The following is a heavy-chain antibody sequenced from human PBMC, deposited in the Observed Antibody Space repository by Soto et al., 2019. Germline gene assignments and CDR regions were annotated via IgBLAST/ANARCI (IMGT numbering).Heavy chain of an antibody. D-gene: IGHD6-13*01. J-gene: IGHJ4*02. CDR3: AREGASSSWYGGFDY. Sequence: SVKVSCKASGGTFSSYAISWVRQAPGQGLEWMGGIIPMFGTANYAQKFQGRITITADESTSIAYMELSSLRSEDTAVYYCAREGASSSWYGGFDYWGQGTLVTVSS. V-gene: IGHV1-69*13. CDR1: GGTFSSYA. CDR2: IIPMFGTA.